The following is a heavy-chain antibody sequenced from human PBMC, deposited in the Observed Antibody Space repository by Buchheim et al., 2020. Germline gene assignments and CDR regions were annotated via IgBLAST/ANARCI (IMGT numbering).Heavy chain of an antibody. Sequence: EVLLVESGGGLVQPGGSLSLSCAASGFTFSRFWMSWVRQAPGQGLEWVANINEDGTEKHYVDSVKGRFTISRDNAKNSLYLQMNSLTAEDAAVYYCAGETYYFDHWGQGAL. CDR2: INEDGTEK. J-gene: IGHJ4*02. CDR3: AGETYYFDH. V-gene: IGHV3-7*01. CDR1: GFTFSRFW.